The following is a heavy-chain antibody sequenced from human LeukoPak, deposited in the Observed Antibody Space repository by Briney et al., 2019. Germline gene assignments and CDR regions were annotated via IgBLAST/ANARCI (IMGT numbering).Heavy chain of an antibody. V-gene: IGHV4-59*01. D-gene: IGHD2-15*01. J-gene: IGHJ5*02. CDR3: ARVVDGNWFDP. CDR2: IYYSGST. CDR1: GGSISSYY. Sequence: SETLSLTCTVSGGSISSYYWSWIRQPPGKGLEWIGYIYYSGSTNYNPSLKSRVTISVDTSKNQFSLKLSSVTAADTAVYYCARVVDGNWFDPWGQGTLVTVSS.